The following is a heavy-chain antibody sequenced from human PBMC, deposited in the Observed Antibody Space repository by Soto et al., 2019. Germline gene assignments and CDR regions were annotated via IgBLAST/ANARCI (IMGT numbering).Heavy chain of an antibody. V-gene: IGHV3-23*01. J-gene: IGHJ4*02. Sequence: EVQLLESGGGLVQPGGSLRLSCAASGFTFSNYAMSWVRQAPGKGLEWVSAISSSGGSTYYADSVKGRFTISRDNSKDTLYLQMNSLRAEDTAVYYCAKRPGLAHFDYWGQATLVTVSS. CDR1: GFTFSNYA. D-gene: IGHD6-25*01. CDR3: AKRPGLAHFDY. CDR2: ISSSGGST.